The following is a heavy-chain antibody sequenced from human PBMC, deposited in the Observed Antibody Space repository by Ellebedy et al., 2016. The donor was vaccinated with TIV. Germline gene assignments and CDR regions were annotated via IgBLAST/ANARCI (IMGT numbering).Heavy chain of an antibody. Sequence: PGGSLRLSCAASGFTFSSYWMHWVRQAPGKGLVWVSRINSDGSSTSYADSVKGRFTISRDNAKNTLYLQMNSLRAEDTAVYYCASWNWSMDAFDIWGQGTMVTVSS. D-gene: IGHD1-1*01. CDR3: ASWNWSMDAFDI. CDR2: INSDGSST. V-gene: IGHV3-74*01. CDR1: GFTFSSYW. J-gene: IGHJ3*02.